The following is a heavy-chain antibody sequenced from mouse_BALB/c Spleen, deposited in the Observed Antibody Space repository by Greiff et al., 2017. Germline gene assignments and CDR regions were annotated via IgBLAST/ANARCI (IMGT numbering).Heavy chain of an antibody. CDR1: GYTFTSYW. J-gene: IGHJ1*01. CDR2: INPSTGYT. Sequence: QVQLQQSGAELAKPGASVKMSCKASGYTFTSYWMHWVKQRPGQGLEWIGYINPSTGYTEYNQKFKDKATLTADKSSSTAYMQLSSLTSEDSAVYYCARSPTRTGWYFDVWGAGTTVTVSS. CDR3: ARSPTRTGWYFDV. D-gene: IGHD4-1*02. V-gene: IGHV1-7*01.